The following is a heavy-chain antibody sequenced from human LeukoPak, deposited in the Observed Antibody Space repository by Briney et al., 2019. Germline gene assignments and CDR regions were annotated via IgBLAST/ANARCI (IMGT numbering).Heavy chain of an antibody. D-gene: IGHD3-16*02. CDR3: ARHRTASDY. CDR1: GFTFSSYS. J-gene: IGHJ4*02. Sequence: PGGSLRLSCAASGFTFSSYSMNCVRQDPGKGPEWVSSISSSSSYIYYADSVKGRFTFSRDNAKNSLYQQMNSLRAEDTAVYYCARHRTASDYWGQGTLVTVSS. CDR2: ISSSSSYI. V-gene: IGHV3-21*01.